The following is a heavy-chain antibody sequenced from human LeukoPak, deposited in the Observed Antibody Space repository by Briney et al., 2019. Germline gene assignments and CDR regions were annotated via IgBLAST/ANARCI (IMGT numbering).Heavy chain of an antibody. CDR2: ISSNGGST. Sequence: GGSLRLSCAASGFTFSSYAMHWVRQAPGKGLEYVSAISSNGGSTYYANSVKGRFTISRDNSKNTLYLQMGSLRAEDMAVYYCARSGAADSSSWYRPYDYWGQGTLVTVSS. V-gene: IGHV3-64*01. CDR3: ARSGAADSSSWYRPYDY. D-gene: IGHD6-13*01. CDR1: GFTFSSYA. J-gene: IGHJ4*02.